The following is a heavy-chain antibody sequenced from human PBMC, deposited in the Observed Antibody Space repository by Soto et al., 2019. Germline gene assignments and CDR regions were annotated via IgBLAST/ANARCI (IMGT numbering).Heavy chain of an antibody. Sequence: SQTLSLTCAISGDSVSSNSAACNWIRQSPSRGLEWLGRTYYKSKCNNDYALSVKSRITINPDTSKNQFSLHLYSVTPEDTAVYYCTGITWFRGMDVWGQGTPVTVSS. CDR1: GDSVSSNSAA. CDR3: TGITWFRGMDV. J-gene: IGHJ6*02. D-gene: IGHD3-10*01. V-gene: IGHV6-1*01. CDR2: TYYKSKCNN.